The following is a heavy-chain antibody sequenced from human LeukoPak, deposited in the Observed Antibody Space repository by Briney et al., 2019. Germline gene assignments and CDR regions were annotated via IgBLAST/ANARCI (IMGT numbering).Heavy chain of an antibody. Sequence: GGSLRLSCAASGFTFTSYGMIWVRQAPGKGLEWVSSIGSGSRYIYYADSLKGRFTVSRDNAKNSLYLQMNSLRAEDTAVYYCAKDGGYGSGNYYPDCWGQGTLVTVSS. V-gene: IGHV3-21*04. CDR2: IGSGSRYI. J-gene: IGHJ4*02. CDR3: AKDGGYGSGNYYPDC. D-gene: IGHD3-10*01. CDR1: GFTFTSYG.